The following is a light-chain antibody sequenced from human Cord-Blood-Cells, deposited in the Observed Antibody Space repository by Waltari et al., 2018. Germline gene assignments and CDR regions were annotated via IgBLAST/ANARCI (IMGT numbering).Light chain of an antibody. J-gene: IGLJ1*01. Sequence: QAALTQPASVYGSPGQATTLSCTGTSSDVGGYNYVSWYQQHPGKAPKLMIYEVSNRPSGVSNRFSGSKSGNTASLTISGLQAEDEADYYCSSYTSSSLYVFGTGTKVTVL. CDR3: SSYTSSSLYV. CDR1: SSDVGGYNY. V-gene: IGLV2-14*01. CDR2: EVS.